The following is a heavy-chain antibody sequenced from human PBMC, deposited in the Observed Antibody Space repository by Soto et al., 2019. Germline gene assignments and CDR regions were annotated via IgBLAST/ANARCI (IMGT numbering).Heavy chain of an antibody. J-gene: IGHJ3*01. CDR2: INDISNAI. D-gene: IGHD5-12*01. CDR1: GFTFTDHS. Sequence: EVQLVESGGGLVQPGGSLRLSCTASGFTFTDHSMNWVRHAPGKGLEWLSYINDISNAIHYADSVKGRFAMSRDNAKKSVFLQMHSLRVEDTGVYYCARDRPTTFSADLWGQGTVVTVS. CDR3: ARDRPTTFSADL. V-gene: IGHV3-48*04.